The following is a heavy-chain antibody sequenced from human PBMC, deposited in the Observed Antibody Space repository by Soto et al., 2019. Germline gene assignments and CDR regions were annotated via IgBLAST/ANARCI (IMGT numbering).Heavy chain of an antibody. V-gene: IGHV1-2*06. CDR1: GYRFTTHY. CDR3: AKDGSFALLGYSFASDF. Sequence: APLRAPCHASGYRFTTHYIHWVRQAPGQGLEWMGRLNLDTGGTTYAQKFQGRVTMTRDTSINTAYMEVSSVKSDDTAMYYCAKDGSFALLGYSFASDFWGQGTLVTVSS. CDR2: LNLDTGGT. J-gene: IGHJ4*02. D-gene: IGHD5-18*01.